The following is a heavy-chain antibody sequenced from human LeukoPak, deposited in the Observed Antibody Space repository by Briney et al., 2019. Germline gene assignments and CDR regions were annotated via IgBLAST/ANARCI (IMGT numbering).Heavy chain of an antibody. CDR1: GFAFDDYG. D-gene: IGHD3-3*01. J-gene: IGHJ5*01. Sequence: GGSLRLSCAASGFAFDDYGMSWVRQAPGKGLEWVSGISWNGGSAGYADSLKGRFTISRDNAKNSLYLQMNSLRAEDTALYHCARIDTARFLEWSSFDSWGQGTLVTVSS. V-gene: IGHV3-20*01. CDR2: ISWNGGSA. CDR3: ARIDTARFLEWSSFDS.